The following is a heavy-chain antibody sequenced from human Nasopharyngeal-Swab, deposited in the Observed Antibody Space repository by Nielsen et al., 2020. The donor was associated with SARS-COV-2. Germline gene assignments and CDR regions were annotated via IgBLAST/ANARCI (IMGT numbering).Heavy chain of an antibody. CDR1: GFTFSSYG. J-gene: IGHJ4*02. V-gene: IGHV3-30*03. D-gene: IGHD4-17*01. Sequence: GESLKISCAASGFTFSSYGMHWVRQAPGKGLEWVAFIAHDGRNEYYGDSVKGRFSISRDNSKNTLYLQMDSLRGEDTAVYYCARDAPAHYGAFYWGRGTLVTVSS. CDR2: IAHDGRNE. CDR3: ARDAPAHYGAFY.